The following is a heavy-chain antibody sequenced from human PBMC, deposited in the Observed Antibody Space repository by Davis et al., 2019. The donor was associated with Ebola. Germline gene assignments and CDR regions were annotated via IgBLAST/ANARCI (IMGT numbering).Heavy chain of an antibody. CDR1: GGSMSSGDYY. CDR2: IYYSGTT. Sequence: MPSETLSLTCSVSGGSMSSGDYYWNWIRQHPGEGLEWIGIIYYSGTTHYNPSLKSRVIISRDTSKNQFSLKLSSVTAADTAVYYCARLDSSGWYGLDYWGQGTLVTVSS. V-gene: IGHV4-31*03. J-gene: IGHJ4*02. D-gene: IGHD6-19*01. CDR3: ARLDSSGWYGLDY.